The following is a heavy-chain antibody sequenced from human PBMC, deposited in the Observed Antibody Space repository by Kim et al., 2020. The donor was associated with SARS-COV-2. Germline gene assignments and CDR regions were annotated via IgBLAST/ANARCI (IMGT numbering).Heavy chain of an antibody. CDR1: GGTFSSYA. D-gene: IGHD3-22*01. J-gene: IGHJ4*02. CDR3: ARALHNYYDSSGYRSLFDY. V-gene: IGHV1-69*13. CDR2: IIPIFGTA. Sequence: SVKVSCKASGGTFSSYAISWVRQAPGQGLEWMGGIIPIFGTANYAQKFQGRVTITADESTSTAYMELSSLRSEDTAVYYCARALHNYYDSSGYRSLFDYWGQGTLVTVSS.